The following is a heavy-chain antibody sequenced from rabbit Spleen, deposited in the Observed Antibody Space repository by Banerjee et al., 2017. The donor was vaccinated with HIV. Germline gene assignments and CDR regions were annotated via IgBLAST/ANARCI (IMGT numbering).Heavy chain of an antibody. V-gene: IGHV1S40*01. D-gene: IGHD1-1*01. CDR1: GFSFSSSYW. J-gene: IGHJ4*01. CDR3: ARDLVGVIGWNFNL. Sequence: QSLEESGGDLVKPGASLTLTCTVSGFSFSSSYWICWVRQAPGKGLEWIACIYAGSSGNTYYASWAKGRFTISKSSSTTVTLQMTSLTAADTATYFCARDLVGVIGWNFNLWGPGTLVTVS. CDR2: IYAGSSGNT.